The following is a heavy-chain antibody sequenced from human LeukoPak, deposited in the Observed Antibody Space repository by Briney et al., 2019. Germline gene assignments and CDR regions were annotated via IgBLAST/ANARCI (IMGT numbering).Heavy chain of an antibody. J-gene: IGHJ4*02. D-gene: IGHD3-10*01. CDR2: ISTSHSYI. CDR1: GFTFNSYT. CDR3: AKKTNVGSGSYFSNYFDY. Sequence: PGGSLRLSCTASGFTFNSYTFNWVRQAPGKGLEWVSSISTSHSYIYYADSLKGRFTISRDNSKNTLYLQVNSLRAEDTAVYYCAKKTNVGSGSYFSNYFDYWGQGTLVTVSS. V-gene: IGHV3-21*01.